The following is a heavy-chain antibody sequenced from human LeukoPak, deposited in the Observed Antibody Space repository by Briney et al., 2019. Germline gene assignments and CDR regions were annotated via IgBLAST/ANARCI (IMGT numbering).Heavy chain of an antibody. CDR1: GFSFNSFG. Sequence: GGSLRLSCETSGFSFNSFGMSWVRQSPEKGLEWIAYISGSLSTRRTIYYADSVKGRFTISRDNSRNTLYLQMSSLRVEDTAVYYCAKIPQVATTSVPNFDYWGQGTLVTVSS. CDR2: ISGSLSTRRTI. V-gene: IGHV3-48*01. D-gene: IGHD2/OR15-2a*01. CDR3: AKIPQVATTSVPNFDY. J-gene: IGHJ4*02.